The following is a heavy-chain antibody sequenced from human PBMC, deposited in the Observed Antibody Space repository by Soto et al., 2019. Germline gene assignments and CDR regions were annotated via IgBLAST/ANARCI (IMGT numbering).Heavy chain of an antibody. CDR1: GFTFSNYA. Sequence: EVHLLESGGGLVQPGGSLRLSCAASGFTFSNYAMSWVRQAPGRGLQWVSTVTSSGDSTYYADSVRGRFTVSRDKCENILFLHMSSLRVEDTAVYYCAKASPYCGGDCSGWYYYGIDVWRQGTTVTVSS. CDR2: VTSSGDST. D-gene: IGHD2-21*02. CDR3: AKASPYCGGDCSGWYYYGIDV. J-gene: IGHJ6*02. V-gene: IGHV3-23*01.